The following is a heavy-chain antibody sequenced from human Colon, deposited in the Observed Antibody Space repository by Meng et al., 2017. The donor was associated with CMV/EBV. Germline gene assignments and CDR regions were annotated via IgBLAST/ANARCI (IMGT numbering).Heavy chain of an antibody. J-gene: IGHJ2*01. Sequence: GESLKISCAASGFTFSSYAMSWVRQAPGKGLEWVSVIYSGGSSTYYADSVKGRFTISRDNSKNTLYLQMNSLGAEDTAVYYCAKGGWYFDLWGRGTLVTVSS. V-gene: IGHV3-23*03. CDR3: AKGGWYFDL. CDR2: IYSGGSST. CDR1: GFTFSSYA.